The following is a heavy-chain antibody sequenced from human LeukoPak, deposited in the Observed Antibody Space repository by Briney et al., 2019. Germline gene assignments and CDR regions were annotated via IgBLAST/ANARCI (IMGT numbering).Heavy chain of an antibody. D-gene: IGHD1-1*01. CDR1: GYTFTSYY. V-gene: IGHV1-46*01. CDR2: INPSGGST. Sequence: ASVKVSCKASGYTFTSYYMHWVRQAPGQGLEWMGIINPSGGSTSYAQKFQGRVTITRDMSTSTAYMELSSLRSEDTAVYYCAAAHDQYYYYGMDVWGQGTTVTVSS. CDR3: AAAHDQYYYYGMDV. J-gene: IGHJ6*02.